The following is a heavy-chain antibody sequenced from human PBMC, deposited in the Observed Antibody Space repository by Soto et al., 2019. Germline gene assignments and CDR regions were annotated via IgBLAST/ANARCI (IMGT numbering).Heavy chain of an antibody. CDR2: IALGSGNT. Sequence: SVKVSCKASAFTFSGSSVQWVRQARGQTLEWMGWIALGSGNTNYAPKFLGRLTLTRDMSTSTAYMELSSLRSEDTAVYYCATHSGYYYDGMDVWGQGTTVTVSS. D-gene: IGHD3-22*01. J-gene: IGHJ6*02. V-gene: IGHV1-58*01. CDR1: AFTFSGSS. CDR3: ATHSGYYYDGMDV.